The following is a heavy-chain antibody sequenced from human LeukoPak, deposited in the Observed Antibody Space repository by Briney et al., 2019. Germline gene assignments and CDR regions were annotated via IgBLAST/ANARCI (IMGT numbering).Heavy chain of an antibody. CDR3: AREPGGIAARDYYYYGMDV. Sequence: ASVKVSCKAPGYTFTSYYMHWVRQAPGQGLEWMGIINPGGGSTSYAQKFQGRVTMTRDTSTSTVYMELSSLRSEDTAVYYCAREPGGIAARDYYYYGMDVWGQGTTVTVSS. V-gene: IGHV1-46*01. CDR2: INPGGGST. CDR1: GYTFTSYY. J-gene: IGHJ6*02. D-gene: IGHD6-13*01.